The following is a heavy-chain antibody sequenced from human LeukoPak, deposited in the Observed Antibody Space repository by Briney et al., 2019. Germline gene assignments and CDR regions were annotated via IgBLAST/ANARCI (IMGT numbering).Heavy chain of an antibody. Sequence: GGSLRLSCAASGFTFSSYSGAGVRQAPGQGREWVSSIGSSGTYIYYADPVKGRFTISRDNAKNSLFLQMNGLSAEDTAGYYCARLDKVSSGPFDFWGQGTLVTVSS. CDR1: GFTFSSYS. CDR2: IGSSGTYI. D-gene: IGHD6-25*01. J-gene: IGHJ4*02. CDR3: ARLDKVSSGPFDF. V-gene: IGHV3-21*01.